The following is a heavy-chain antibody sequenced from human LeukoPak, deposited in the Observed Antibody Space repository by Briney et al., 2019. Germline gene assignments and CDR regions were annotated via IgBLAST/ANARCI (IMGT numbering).Heavy chain of an antibody. CDR2: IYYSGST. CDR1: GGSISSYC. J-gene: IGHJ3*02. V-gene: IGHV4-59*01. D-gene: IGHD3-10*01. Sequence: PSETLSLTCTVSGGSISSYCWSWIRQPPGKGLEWIGYIYYSGSTNYNPSLKSRVTISVDTSKNQFSLKLSSVTAADTAVYYCASLPSEGPYYGSGLGAFDIWGQGAMVTVSS. CDR3: ASLPSEGPYYGSGLGAFDI.